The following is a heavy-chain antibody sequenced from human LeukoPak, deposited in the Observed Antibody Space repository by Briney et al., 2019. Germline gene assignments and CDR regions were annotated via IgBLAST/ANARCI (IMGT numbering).Heavy chain of an antibody. CDR3: ARWSGSVTARNYYYYMGV. D-gene: IGHD6-6*01. V-gene: IGHV4-61*02. CDR2: IYTSGTT. Sequence: SETLSLTCTVSGGSVRRGNYYWTWIRQPAGSGLEWIGRIYTSGTTDYNPSLRTRVTISVDASRNQFSLNLSSVTAADTAVYYCARWSGSVTARNYYYYMGVWGEGTTVTVSS. J-gene: IGHJ6*03. CDR1: GGSVRRGNYY.